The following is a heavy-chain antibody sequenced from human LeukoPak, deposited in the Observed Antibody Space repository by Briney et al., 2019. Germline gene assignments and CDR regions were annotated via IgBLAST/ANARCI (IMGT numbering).Heavy chain of an antibody. D-gene: IGHD6-19*01. V-gene: IGHV3-23*01. Sequence: GGSLRLSCAASGFTFSSYATSWVRQAPGKGLEWVSAISGSGGSTYYADSVKGRFTISRDNSKNTLYLQMNSLRAEDTAVYYCAKEGVSSSGWFLPYFDYWGQGTLVTVSS. CDR1: GFTFSSYA. CDR2: ISGSGGST. J-gene: IGHJ4*02. CDR3: AKEGVSSSGWFLPYFDY.